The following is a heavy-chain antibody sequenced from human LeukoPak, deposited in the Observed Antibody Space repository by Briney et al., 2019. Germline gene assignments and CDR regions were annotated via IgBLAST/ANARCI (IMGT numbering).Heavy chain of an antibody. V-gene: IGHV3-23*01. CDR2: INGSAAST. D-gene: IGHD2-15*01. Sequence: PGGSLRLSCAASGFAFSTYAMSWVRQAPGKGLEWVSGINGSAASTYYADSVKGRFPISRDNSNNTLYLQMNSLRAEDTAVYYCAKVRRGFCSGGSCLTAFDFWGQGTLVTVSS. J-gene: IGHJ4*02. CDR3: AKVRRGFCSGGSCLTAFDF. CDR1: GFAFSTYA.